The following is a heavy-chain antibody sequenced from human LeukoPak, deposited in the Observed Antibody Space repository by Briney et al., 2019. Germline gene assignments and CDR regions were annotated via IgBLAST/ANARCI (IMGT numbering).Heavy chain of an antibody. CDR2: IYYSGST. CDR3: ARGAAAGRTYYYYYMDV. J-gene: IGHJ6*03. CDR1: GGSISSYY. D-gene: IGHD6-13*01. Sequence: SETLSLTCTVSGGSISSYYWSWIRQPPGKGLEWIGYIYYSGSTNYNPSLKSRVTISVDTSKNQFSLKLSSVTAADTAVYYCARGAAAGRTYYYYYMDVWGKGTTVTISS. V-gene: IGHV4-59*01.